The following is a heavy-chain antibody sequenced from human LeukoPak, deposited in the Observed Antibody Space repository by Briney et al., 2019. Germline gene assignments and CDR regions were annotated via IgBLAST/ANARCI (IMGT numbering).Heavy chain of an antibody. CDR1: GGSISSGSYY. CDR2: IYTSGST. V-gene: IGHV4-61*02. D-gene: IGHD2-15*01. J-gene: IGHJ4*02. CDR3: AREELDCSGGSCYTGDFDY. Sequence: SETLSLTCTVSGGSISSGSYYWSWIRQPAGKGLEWIGRIYTSGSTNYNPSLKSRVTISVDTSKNQFSLKLSSVTAADTAVYYCAREELDCSGGSCYTGDFDYWGQGTLATVSS.